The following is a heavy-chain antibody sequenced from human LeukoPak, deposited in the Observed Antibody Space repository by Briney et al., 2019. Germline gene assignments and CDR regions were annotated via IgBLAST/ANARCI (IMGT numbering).Heavy chain of an antibody. J-gene: IGHJ4*02. D-gene: IGHD1-26*01. CDR3: AREVGRGFDY. V-gene: IGHV1-46*01. CDR2: INPSDGKT. Sequence: ASVKVSCKASGYTFTNYYMHWVRQAPGQGLEWMGIINPSDGKTSYAQKFQGRVTMTRDTSTSTAYMEVRSLRSDDTAVYYCAREVGRGFDYWGQGTLVTVSS. CDR1: GYTFTNYY.